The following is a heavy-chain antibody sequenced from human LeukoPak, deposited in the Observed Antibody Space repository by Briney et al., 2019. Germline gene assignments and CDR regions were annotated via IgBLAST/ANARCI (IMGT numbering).Heavy chain of an antibody. CDR2: ISAYNGNT. CDR1: GYTFTSYG. CDR3: ARVAPTGRLYSGSYFGY. D-gene: IGHD1-26*01. J-gene: IGHJ4*02. Sequence: ASVNVSCKASGYTFTSYGISWVRQAPGQGLEWMGWISAYNGNTNYAQKLQGRVTMTTDTSTSTAYMELRSLRSDDTAVYYCARVAPTGRLYSGSYFGYWGQGTPVTVSS. V-gene: IGHV1-18*01.